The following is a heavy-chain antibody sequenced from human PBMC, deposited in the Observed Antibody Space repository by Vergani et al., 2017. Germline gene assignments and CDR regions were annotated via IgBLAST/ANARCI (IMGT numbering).Heavy chain of an antibody. CDR2: IIPIFGTA. J-gene: IGHJ3*02. V-gene: IGHV1-69*01. Sequence: QVQLVQSGAEVKKPGSSVKVSCKASGGTFSSYAISWVRQAPGQGLEWMGGIIPIFGTANYAQKFQGRVTITADESTSTAYRELSSLRSEDTAVYYCARDRAPYYYDSSGYFDAFDIWGQGTMVTVSS. D-gene: IGHD3-22*01. CDR1: GGTFSSYA. CDR3: ARDRAPYYYDSSGYFDAFDI.